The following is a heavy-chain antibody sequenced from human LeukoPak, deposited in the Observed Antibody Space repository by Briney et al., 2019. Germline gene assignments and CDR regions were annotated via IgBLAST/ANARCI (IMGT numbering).Heavy chain of an antibody. V-gene: IGHV1-8*03. J-gene: IGHJ4*02. CDR1: GYTFTSYD. Sequence: GASVKLSCKASGYTFTSYDINWVRQATGQGLEWMGWMNPNRGSTGYAQKFQGRVTITRNTSISTAYMELSGLRSEDTAVYYCARGRSTGYPYYFEYWGQGTLVTVSS. D-gene: IGHD5-12*01. CDR2: MNPNRGST. CDR3: ARGRSTGYPYYFEY.